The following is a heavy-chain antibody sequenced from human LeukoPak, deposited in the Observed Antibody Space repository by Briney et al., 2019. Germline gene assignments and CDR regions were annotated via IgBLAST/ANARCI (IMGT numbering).Heavy chain of an antibody. V-gene: IGHV3-15*01. J-gene: IGHJ4*02. CDR2: IKSKTDGGTT. CDR3: QGGRF. D-gene: IGHD1-26*01. CDR1: GFTFTNAW. Sequence: PGGSLRLSCSASGFTFTNAWMSWVRQAPGKGLEWVGRIKSKTDGGTTDYAATVKGRFSISRDDSKNTLYLQMNSLKSEDTAVYYCQGGRFWGQGTLVTVSS.